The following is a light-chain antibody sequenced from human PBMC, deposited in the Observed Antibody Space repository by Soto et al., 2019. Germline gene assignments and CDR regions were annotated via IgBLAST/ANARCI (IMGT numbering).Light chain of an antibody. CDR1: STDFENYNL. Sequence: QSALTQPASVSGSPGQSITISCTRSSTDFENYNLVSWYQHCPDEAPKLIIYEGTKRPSEISDRFSGSESDTTASLIISGLQPEDEADYYCSSYAGSSARVVFGGGTKVTVL. CDR3: SSYAGSSARVV. CDR2: EGT. J-gene: IGLJ2*01. V-gene: IGLV2-23*01.